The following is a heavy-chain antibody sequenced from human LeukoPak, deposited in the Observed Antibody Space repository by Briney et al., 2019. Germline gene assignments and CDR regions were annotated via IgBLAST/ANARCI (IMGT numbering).Heavy chain of an antibody. CDR1: GLTVSSNF. CDR2: IYGGGST. J-gene: IGHJ4*02. CDR3: ASWPGGWYGEDS. Sequence: GGSLRLSCAATGLTVSSNFMSWVRQAPGKGLEWVSVIYGGGSTYYADSVKGRFTISRDTPKNTLYLQMNSLRVEDTAVYYCASWPGGWYGEDSWGQGTLVSVSS. V-gene: IGHV3-53*01. D-gene: IGHD6-19*01.